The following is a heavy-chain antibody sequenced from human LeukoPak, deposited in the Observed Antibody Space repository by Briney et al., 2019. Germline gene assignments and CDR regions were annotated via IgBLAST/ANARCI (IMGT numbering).Heavy chain of an antibody. D-gene: IGHD4-17*01. Sequence: ASVKVSCKASGYTFTSYYMHWVRQAPGQGLEWMGIINPSGGSTSYAQRFQGRVTMTRDMSTSTVYMELSSLRSEDTAVYYCARAHYGDYGGHYYYYYMDVWGKGTTVTISS. CDR2: INPSGGST. J-gene: IGHJ6*03. CDR1: GYTFTSYY. CDR3: ARAHYGDYGGHYYYYYMDV. V-gene: IGHV1-46*01.